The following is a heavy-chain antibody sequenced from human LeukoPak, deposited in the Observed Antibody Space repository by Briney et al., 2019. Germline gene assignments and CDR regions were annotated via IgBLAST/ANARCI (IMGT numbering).Heavy chain of an antibody. J-gene: IGHJ3*02. V-gene: IGHV3-21*01. D-gene: IGHD3-3*01. CDR1: GFTFSSYS. CDR2: ISSSSSYI. Sequence: GGSLRLSCAASGFTFSSYSMNWVRQAPGKGLEWVSSISSSSSYIYYADSVEGRFTISRDNAKNSLYLQMNSLRAEDTAVYYCARDLAIFGVVIASGAFDIWGQGTMVTVSS. CDR3: ARDLAIFGVVIASGAFDI.